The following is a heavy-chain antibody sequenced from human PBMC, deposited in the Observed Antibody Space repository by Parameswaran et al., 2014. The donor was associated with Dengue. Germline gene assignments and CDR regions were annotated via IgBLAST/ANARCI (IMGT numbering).Heavy chain of an antibody. J-gene: IGHJ4*02. V-gene: IGHV2-26*01. D-gene: IGHD4-23*01. Sequence: VRQMPGKALEWLAHIFSNDEKSYSTSLKSRLSISKDTSKSQVVLTMTNMDPVDTATYYCARIRWSTVVRYADYWGQGTLVTVSS. CDR2: IFSNDEK. CDR3: ARIRWSTVVRYADY.